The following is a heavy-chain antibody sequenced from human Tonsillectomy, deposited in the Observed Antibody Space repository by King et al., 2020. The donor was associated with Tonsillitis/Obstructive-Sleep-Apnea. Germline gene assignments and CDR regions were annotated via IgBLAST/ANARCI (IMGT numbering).Heavy chain of an antibody. J-gene: IGHJ4*02. D-gene: IGHD6-6*01. V-gene: IGHV5-10-1*03. CDR2: IDPSDSYT. Sequence: VQLVESGAEVRKPGESLRISCTTSGYSFTNYWITWVRQLPGKGLEWMGRIDPSDSYTNYSPSFQGHVTFSSDKSNATAFLHWSSLRASDTAIYFCARHRYLSSSPVFDYWGQGTVVTVSS. CDR3: ARHRYLSSSPVFDY. CDR1: GYSFTNYW.